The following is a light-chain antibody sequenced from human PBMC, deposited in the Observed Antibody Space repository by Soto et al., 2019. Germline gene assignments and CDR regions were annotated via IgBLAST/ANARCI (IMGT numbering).Light chain of an antibody. V-gene: IGKV3-20*01. CDR3: QQYGSSPRT. CDR1: ESVGSN. CDR2: GAS. Sequence: VLTQSPATLSASPGERATLSCRASESVGSNLAWYQQRPGQAPRLLIYGASRRATGIPDRFSGSGSGTDFTLTISRLEPEDFEVYYCQQYGSSPRTVGQGTKVDIK. J-gene: IGKJ1*01.